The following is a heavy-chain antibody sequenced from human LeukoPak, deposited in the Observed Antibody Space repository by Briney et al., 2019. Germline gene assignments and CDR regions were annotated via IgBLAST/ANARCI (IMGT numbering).Heavy chain of an antibody. D-gene: IGHD3-16*01. Sequence: SVKVSCTASGGTFTSYAISWVRQAPGQGLEWMGRIIPILGITNYAQKFQGRVTITADKSTSTAYMELSSLRSDDTAVYYCARDPSGGYVPYFDYWGQGTLVTVSS. J-gene: IGHJ4*02. V-gene: IGHV1-69*04. CDR1: GGTFTSYA. CDR3: ARDPSGGYVPYFDY. CDR2: IIPILGIT.